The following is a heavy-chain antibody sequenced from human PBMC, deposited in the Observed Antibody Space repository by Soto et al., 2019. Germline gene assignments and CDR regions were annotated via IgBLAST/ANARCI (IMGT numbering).Heavy chain of an antibody. V-gene: IGHV3-33*01. CDR1: GFTFSSYG. D-gene: IGHD2-2*01. Sequence: QVQLVESEGGVVQPGRSLRLSCAASGFTFSSYGMHWVRQAPGKGLEWVAVIWYDGSNKYYADSVKGRFTISRDNSKNTLYLQMNSLRAEDTAVYYCARGGLIVVVPAAMPRGGMDVWGQGTTVTVSS. CDR2: IWYDGSNK. J-gene: IGHJ6*02. CDR3: ARGGLIVVVPAAMPRGGMDV.